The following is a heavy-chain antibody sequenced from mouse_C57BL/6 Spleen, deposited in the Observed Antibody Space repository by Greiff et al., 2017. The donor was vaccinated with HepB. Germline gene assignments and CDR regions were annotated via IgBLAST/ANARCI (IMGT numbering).Heavy chain of an antibody. Sequence: EVQLVESGGGLVKPGGSLKLSCAASGFTFSDYGMHWVRQAPEKGLEWVAYISSGSSTIYYADTVKGRFTISRDNAKNTLFLQMTSLRSEDTAMYYCARHYYGSSYHWYFDVWGTGTTVTVSS. D-gene: IGHD1-1*01. CDR3: ARHYYGSSYHWYFDV. CDR1: GFTFSDYG. J-gene: IGHJ1*03. V-gene: IGHV5-17*01. CDR2: ISSGSSTI.